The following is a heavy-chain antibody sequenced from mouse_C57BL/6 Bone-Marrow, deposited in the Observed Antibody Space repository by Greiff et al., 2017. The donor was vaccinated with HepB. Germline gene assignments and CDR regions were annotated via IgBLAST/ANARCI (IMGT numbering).Heavy chain of an antibody. V-gene: IGHV6-3*01. CDR2: IRLKSDNYAT. D-gene: IGHD4-1*01. J-gene: IGHJ3*01. CDR3: TVNWAWFAY. Sequence: EVQLVESGGGLVQPGGSMKLSCVASGFTFSNYWMNWVRQSPEKGLEWVAQIRLKSDNYATHYAESVKGRFTISRDDSKSSVYLQMNNLRAEDTGIYYCTVNWAWFAYWGQGTLVTVSA. CDR1: GFTFSNYW.